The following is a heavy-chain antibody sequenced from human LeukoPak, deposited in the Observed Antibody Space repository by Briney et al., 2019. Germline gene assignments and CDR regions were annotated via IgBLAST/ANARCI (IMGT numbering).Heavy chain of an antibody. CDR1: GFTFSHYW. CDR2: INSDGSST. Sequence: QPGGSLTLSCAASGFTFSHYWMQWVRQAPGKWLVWVSRINSDGSSTTYADSVKGRFTISRDNAKNTLYLQMNSLRAEDTAEYYCARVWGSDAFDIWGQGTMVTVSS. J-gene: IGHJ3*02. V-gene: IGHV3-74*01. CDR3: ARVWGSDAFDI. D-gene: IGHD3-16*01.